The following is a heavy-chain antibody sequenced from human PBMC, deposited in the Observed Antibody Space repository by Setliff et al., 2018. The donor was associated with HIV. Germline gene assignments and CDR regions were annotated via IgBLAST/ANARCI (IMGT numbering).Heavy chain of an antibody. Sequence: GESLKISCKGSGYSFTSYWIGWVRQVSGRGLEWMGIIYPGDSVTRYSPSFQGQVTISADKSINTAYLQWSSLRAADTAVYYCARTAGGPVARGAFDIWGPGTTVTVSS. D-gene: IGHD6-19*01. CDR2: IYPGDSVT. CDR1: GYSFTSYW. V-gene: IGHV5-51*01. J-gene: IGHJ3*02. CDR3: ARTAGGPVARGAFDI.